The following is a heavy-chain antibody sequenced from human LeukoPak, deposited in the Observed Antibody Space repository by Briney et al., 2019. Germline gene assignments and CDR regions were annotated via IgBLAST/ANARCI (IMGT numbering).Heavy chain of an antibody. V-gene: IGHV3-49*03. CDR2: IRCKAYGGTT. CDR3: TRRMDFWSGSGHFDY. CDR1: GFTFGDYA. D-gene: IGHD3-3*01. J-gene: IGHJ4*02. Sequence: PGGSLRLSCTASGFTFGDYAMSWFRQAPGKGLEWVGFIRCKAYGGTTEYAVSVEGTFTISRDDSKSIAHLQIERLKTEDTAVYYCTRRMDFWSGSGHFDYWGQGTLVTVSS.